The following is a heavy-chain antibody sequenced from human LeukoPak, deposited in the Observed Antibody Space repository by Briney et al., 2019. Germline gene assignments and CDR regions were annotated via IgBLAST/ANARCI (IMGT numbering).Heavy chain of an antibody. V-gene: IGHV3-21*01. CDR1: GFTFSSYS. J-gene: IGHJ4*02. D-gene: IGHD1-7*01. CDR3: ARDRSTGTTLRNYYFDY. CDR2: ISSSSSYI. Sequence: GGSLRLSCAASGFTFSSYSMNWVRQAPGKGLEWVSSISSSSSYIYYADLVKGRFTIYRDNAKNSLYLQMNSLRAEDTAVYYCARDRSTGTTLRNYYFDYWGQGTLVTVSS.